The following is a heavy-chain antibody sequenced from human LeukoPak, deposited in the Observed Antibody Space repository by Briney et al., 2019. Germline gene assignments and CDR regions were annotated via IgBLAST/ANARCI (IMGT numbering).Heavy chain of an antibody. CDR3: AKDGGSSGWGPYYFDY. CDR2: ISASGGST. D-gene: IGHD6-19*01. J-gene: IGHJ4*02. CDR1: GFTFRSYA. Sequence: GGSLRLSCAASGFTFRSYAMSWVRQAPGKGLEWVSGISASGGSTYYADSVKGRFTISRDNSKNTLYLQMNSLRAEDMAVYYCAKDGGSSGWGPYYFDYWGQGTLVTVSS. V-gene: IGHV3-23*01.